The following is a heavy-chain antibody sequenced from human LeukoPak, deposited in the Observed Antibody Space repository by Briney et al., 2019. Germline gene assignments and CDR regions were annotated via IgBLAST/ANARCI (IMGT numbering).Heavy chain of an antibody. V-gene: IGHV1-2*06. D-gene: IGHD3-22*01. CDR2: INPNSGGT. J-gene: IGHJ4*02. Sequence: GAPVKVSCKASGYTFTGYYMHWVRQAPGQGLEWMGRINPNSGGTNYAQKFQGRVTMTRDTSISTAYMELSRLRSDDTAVYYCARDRWDYYDSSGPFDYWGQGTLVTVSS. CDR3: ARDRWDYYDSSGPFDY. CDR1: GYTFTGYY.